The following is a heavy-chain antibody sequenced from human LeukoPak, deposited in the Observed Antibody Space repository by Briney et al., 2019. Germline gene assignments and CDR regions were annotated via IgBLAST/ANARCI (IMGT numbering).Heavy chain of an antibody. D-gene: IGHD2-2*01. CDR3: AKGDCSSTSCQAGN. CDR2: ISGSGGTT. CDR1: GFTFSSYA. Sequence: GGSLRLSCAASGFTFSSYAMSWVRQAPGKGLEWVSVISGSGGTTYYADSVKGRFTISRDNSKNTLYLQMNSLRAEDTAVYYCAKGDCSSTSCQAGNWGQGTLVTVSS. V-gene: IGHV3-23*01. J-gene: IGHJ4*02.